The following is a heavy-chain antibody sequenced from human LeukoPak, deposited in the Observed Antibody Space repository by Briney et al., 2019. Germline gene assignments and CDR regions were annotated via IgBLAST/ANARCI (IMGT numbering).Heavy chain of an antibody. CDR3: AKDRGSSWYPDFDN. Sequence: GRSLRLSCAASGFTFSSYGIHWVRQAPGKRLEWAAVIWYDGTNKYYADSVKGRFTISRDNSQNTLYLQMNRLRAEDTAVYYCAKDRGSSWYPDFDNWGQGTLVTVSS. CDR2: IWYDGTNK. CDR1: GFTFSSYG. V-gene: IGHV3-33*06. D-gene: IGHD6-13*01. J-gene: IGHJ4*02.